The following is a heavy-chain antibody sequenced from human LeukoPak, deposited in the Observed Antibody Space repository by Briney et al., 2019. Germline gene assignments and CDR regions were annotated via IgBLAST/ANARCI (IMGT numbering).Heavy chain of an antibody. CDR1: GYTFTSYG. V-gene: IGHV1-18*01. CDR3: ARDKDGYSSTDY. D-gene: IGHD6-19*01. J-gene: IGHJ4*02. Sequence: ASVTVSCKASGYTFTSYGISWVRQAPGQGLEWMGWISAYNGNTNYAQKLQGRVTMTTDTSTSTAYMELRSLRSDDTAVYYCARDKDGYSSTDYWGQGTLVTVSS. CDR2: ISAYNGNT.